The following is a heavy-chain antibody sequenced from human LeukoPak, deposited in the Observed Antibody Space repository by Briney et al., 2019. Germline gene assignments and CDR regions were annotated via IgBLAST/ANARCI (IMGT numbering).Heavy chain of an antibody. V-gene: IGHV3-30*04. CDR3: ARDWDDVSSSWSYFDY. D-gene: IGHD6-13*01. J-gene: IGHJ4*02. CDR2: ISYDGSNK. CDR1: GFTFSSYA. Sequence: GRSLRLSCAASGFTFSSYAMHWVRQAPGKGLEWVAVISYDGSNKYYADSVKGRFTIPRDNSKNTLYLQMNSLRAEDTAVYYCARDWDDVSSSWSYFDYWGQGTLVTVSS.